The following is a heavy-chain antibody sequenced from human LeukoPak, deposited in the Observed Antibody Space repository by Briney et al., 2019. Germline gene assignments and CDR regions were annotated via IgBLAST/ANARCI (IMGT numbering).Heavy chain of an antibody. Sequence: SETLSLTCTVSGGSISSYYWSWIRQPPGKGLEWIGYIYYSGSTNYNPSLKSRVTISVDTSKDQFSLKLTSVTAADTAVYYCARVKAGGPFGYNRLDPWGQGTLVTVSS. D-gene: IGHD4-23*01. J-gene: IGHJ5*02. CDR2: IYYSGST. CDR3: ARVKAGGPFGYNRLDP. V-gene: IGHV4-59*01. CDR1: GGSISSYY.